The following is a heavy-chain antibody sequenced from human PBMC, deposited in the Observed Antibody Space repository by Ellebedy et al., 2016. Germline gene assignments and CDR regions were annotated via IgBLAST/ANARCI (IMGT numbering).Heavy chain of an antibody. CDR1: GYTFINHD. J-gene: IGHJ5*02. CDR3: ARDTRDGVGSSEAYYDP. V-gene: IGHV1-18*01. D-gene: IGHD1-26*01. Sequence: ASVKVSCXASGYTFINHDITWVRQAPGQGLEWMGGSSTTNSAQKFQGRVTMTTDTSTSTAYMELRTLRFDDTAVYYCARDTRDGVGSSEAYYDPWGQGTLVTVPS. CDR2: SSTT.